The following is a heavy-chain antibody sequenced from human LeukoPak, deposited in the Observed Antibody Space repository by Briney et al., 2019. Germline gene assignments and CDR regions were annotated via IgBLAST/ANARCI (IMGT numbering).Heavy chain of an antibody. V-gene: IGHV1-18*01. J-gene: IGHJ4*02. CDR1: GGTFSSYA. CDR2: MNPNSGNT. Sequence: ASVKVSCKASGGTFSSYAISWVRQAPGQGLGWMGWMNPNSGNTNYAQKLQGRVTMATDTSTTTAYMELRSLRSDDTAFYYCARRTYSSSSSLFDYWGQGTLVTVSS. D-gene: IGHD6-6*01. CDR3: ARRTYSSSSSLFDY.